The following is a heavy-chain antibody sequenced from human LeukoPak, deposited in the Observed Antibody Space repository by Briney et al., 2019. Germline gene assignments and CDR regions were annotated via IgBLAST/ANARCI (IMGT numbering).Heavy chain of an antibody. CDR1: GYTFTTYY. J-gene: IGHJ4*02. CDR2: INPSGGST. CDR3: ARGLNLGPPDY. Sequence: EASVKVSCKTSGYTFTTYYMHWVRQAPGQGLEWMGVINPSGGSTNYAQKFQGGATMTRDTSTSSVYMELTSLRSEDTAVYYCARGLNLGPPDYWGQGTLVTVSS. V-gene: IGHV1-46*01. D-gene: IGHD1-20*01.